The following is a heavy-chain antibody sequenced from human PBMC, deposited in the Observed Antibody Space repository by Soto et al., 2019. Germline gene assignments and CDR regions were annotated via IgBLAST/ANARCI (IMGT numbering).Heavy chain of an antibody. CDR1: GDSISRGGYS. Sequence: NPSETLSLTCAVSGDSISRGGYSWSWIRQPPGKGLELIGYIYHSGSTYYNPSVKSRVTISVDRSKNQLFLTLSSVTAADTAVYYCARVLRCSGGTCYPTGGWFDPWGQGSLVTVSS. J-gene: IGHJ5*02. D-gene: IGHD2-15*01. V-gene: IGHV4-30-2*01. CDR3: ARVLRCSGGTCYPTGGWFDP. CDR2: IYHSGST.